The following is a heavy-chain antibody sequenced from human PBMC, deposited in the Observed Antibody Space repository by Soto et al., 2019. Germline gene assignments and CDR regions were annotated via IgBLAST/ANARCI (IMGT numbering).Heavy chain of an antibody. CDR2: IDPSGYTT. V-gene: IGHV3-23*01. J-gene: IGHJ4*02. CDR1: GFTFSSYS. CDR3: AKSDSGTNTQHLDY. Sequence: HPGGSLRLSCAASGFTFSSYSMNWVRQAPGKGLEWVSVIDPSGYTTHYADSVKGRFAISRDNSRDTLYLQINDLRAEDTAIFYCAKSDSGTNTQHLDYWGPGTLVTVSS. D-gene: IGHD2-2*01.